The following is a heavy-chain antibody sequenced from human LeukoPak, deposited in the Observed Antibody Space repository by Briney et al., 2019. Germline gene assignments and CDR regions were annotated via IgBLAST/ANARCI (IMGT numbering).Heavy chain of an antibody. Sequence: GGSLRLSCAASGFTFRSSWMHWVRQVPGKGLVWVSHISPDGDFKDYADSVKGRFIISRDNAKNTLFLQMNRLRAEDTALYFCARDLSFSPDYWGQGTLVTLSS. CDR2: ISPDGDFK. V-gene: IGHV3-74*01. CDR1: GFTFRSSW. CDR3: ARDLSFSPDY. J-gene: IGHJ4*02.